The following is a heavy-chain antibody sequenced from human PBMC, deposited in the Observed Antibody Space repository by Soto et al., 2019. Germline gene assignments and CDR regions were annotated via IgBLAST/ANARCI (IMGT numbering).Heavy chain of an antibody. CDR2: IYPGDSDT. D-gene: IGHD2-21*02. V-gene: IGHV5-51*01. CDR3: ATQEGGDPEAFDI. Sequence: WSGRMSQKPGKGLEWLGIIYPGDSDTRYSPSFQGQVTISADKSISTAYLQWSSLKASDTAMYYCATQEGGDPEAFDIWGHGTMVTVSS. CDR1: W. J-gene: IGHJ3*02.